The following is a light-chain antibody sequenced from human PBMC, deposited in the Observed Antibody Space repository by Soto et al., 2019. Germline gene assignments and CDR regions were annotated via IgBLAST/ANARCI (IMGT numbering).Light chain of an antibody. CDR2: AAS. J-gene: IGKJ1*01. V-gene: IGKV1-27*01. Sequence: DIQMTQSPSSLSASVGDRVTITCRASQGISNYLAWYQQKPGKVPKLLIYAASTFQSGDPSRFSGSGSGTDFTLTISSLQPEDVATDYYQKYNSAPWTVGQGAKVEIK. CDR3: QKYNSAPWT. CDR1: QGISNY.